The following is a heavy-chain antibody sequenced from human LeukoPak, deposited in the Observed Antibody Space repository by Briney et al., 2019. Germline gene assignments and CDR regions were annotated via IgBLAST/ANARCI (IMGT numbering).Heavy chain of an antibody. CDR1: GFTFSSYS. CDR3: ARDGGPIVPAAPSFDY. J-gene: IGHJ4*02. V-gene: IGHV3-21*01. Sequence: GGSLRLSCAASGFTFSSYSMNWVRQAPGKGLEWVSSISSSSSYIYYADSVKGRFTISRDNAKNSLYLQMNSLRAEDTAVYYCARDGGPIVPAAPSFDYWGQGTLVTVS. D-gene: IGHD2-2*01. CDR2: ISSSSSYI.